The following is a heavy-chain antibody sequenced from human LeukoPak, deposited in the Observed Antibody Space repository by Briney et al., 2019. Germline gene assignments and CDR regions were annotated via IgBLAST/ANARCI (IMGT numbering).Heavy chain of an antibody. J-gene: IGHJ4*02. V-gene: IGHV4-39*01. CDR1: GGSINSSRYY. CDR2: ISYSGST. Sequence: SETLSLTCTVSGGSINSSRYYWGWIRQPPGKGLEWIGSISYSGSTYHNPSLKSRVTISEDTSKKQLSLKLSSVTAADTAVYFCARGGVGIIGTNYFDYWGQGTLVTVSS. CDR3: ARGGVGIIGTNYFDY. D-gene: IGHD1-20*01.